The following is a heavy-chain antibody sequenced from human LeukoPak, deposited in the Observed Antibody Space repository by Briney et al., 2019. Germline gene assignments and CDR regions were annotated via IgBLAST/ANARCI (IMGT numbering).Heavy chain of an antibody. J-gene: IGHJ4*02. V-gene: IGHV3-21*01. CDR1: GFTFNSYS. Sequence: GGSLRLSCAASGFTFNSYSMNWVRQAPGKGLEWVSSISCSNSYIYYADSVKGRFTISRDNAKNSLYLQMNSLRAEDTAVYYCARDYDYWGQGTLVTVSS. CDR2: ISCSNSYI. CDR3: ARDYDY.